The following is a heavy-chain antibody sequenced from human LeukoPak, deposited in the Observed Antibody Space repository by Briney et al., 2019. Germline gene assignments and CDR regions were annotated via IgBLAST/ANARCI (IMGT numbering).Heavy chain of an antibody. CDR2: IPPEASRT. V-gene: IGHV3-74*01. CDR3: AGEFSGAREV. CDR1: DFTFSTYW. Sequence: GDSLRLSCTASDFTFSTYWVHWVRQAPGKGLIWVARIPPEASRTTYADSVKGRFTISRNNAKNTVYLQMNSLRVDDTAIYFCAGEFSGAREVWGQGTMVIVSS. J-gene: IGHJ3*01. D-gene: IGHD3-10*01.